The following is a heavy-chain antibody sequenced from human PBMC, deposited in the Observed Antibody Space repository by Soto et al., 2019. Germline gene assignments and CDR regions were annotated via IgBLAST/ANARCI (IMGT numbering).Heavy chain of an antibody. J-gene: IGHJ6*02. Sequence: QVQLQESGPGLVKPSETLSLTCTVSGASISTYYWSWIRQPPGKGLEWIGYIYYSGSTKYNTSLKSRVTISADTSKNQFSLKLSSVTAADTAVYYCARVPYDFQWSGYFNYGMDVWGQGTTVTVSS. CDR1: GASISTYY. CDR2: IYYSGST. D-gene: IGHD3-3*01. CDR3: ARVPYDFQWSGYFNYGMDV. V-gene: IGHV4-59*01.